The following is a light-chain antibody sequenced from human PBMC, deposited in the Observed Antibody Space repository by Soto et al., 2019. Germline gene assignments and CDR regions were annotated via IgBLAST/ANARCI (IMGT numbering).Light chain of an antibody. CDR2: DAS. Sequence: EIVLTQSPATLSLSPGERATLSCRASQSVSSYLAWYQQKPGQSPRLLIYDASNRATGIPARFSCSGSGTDFTLTISTLEPVDFAVYDCQQRSNWPLTVGAGTKVDIK. J-gene: IGKJ3*01. CDR3: QQRSNWPLT. V-gene: IGKV3-11*01. CDR1: QSVSSY.